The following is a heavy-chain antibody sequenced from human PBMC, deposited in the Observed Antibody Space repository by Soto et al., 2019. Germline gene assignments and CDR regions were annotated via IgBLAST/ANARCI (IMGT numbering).Heavy chain of an antibody. CDR3: ARSYEALAHDY. J-gene: IGHJ4*02. CDR2: INGDGSTI. D-gene: IGHD3-16*01. Sequence: EVQLAESGGGLVQPGGSLRLSCAASGFTFSRYWMHWVRQAPGKGLVWVSRINGDGSTINYADSVKGRFIISRDNAKNTLGLQMNSLRGEDTAVYYCARSYEALAHDYWGQGTLVTVSS. CDR1: GFTFSRYW. V-gene: IGHV3-74*01.